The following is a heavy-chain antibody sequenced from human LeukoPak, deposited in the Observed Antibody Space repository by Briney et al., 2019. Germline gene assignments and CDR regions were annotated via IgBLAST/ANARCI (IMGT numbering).Heavy chain of an antibody. J-gene: IGHJ4*02. D-gene: IGHD3-9*01. V-gene: IGHV4-39*07. CDR1: GGSITSTSYY. Sequence: SETLSLTCTVSGGSITSTSYYWGWVRQPPGKGLEWIGTIYYSGSTYYNPSLKSRVTISVDTSKDQFSLKLNSVTAADTAVYYCARQHDILTGRSLDYWSQGTLVTVSS. CDR3: ARQHDILTGRSLDY. CDR2: IYYSGST.